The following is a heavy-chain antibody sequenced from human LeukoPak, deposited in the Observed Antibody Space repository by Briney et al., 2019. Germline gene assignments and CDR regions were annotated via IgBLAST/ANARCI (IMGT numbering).Heavy chain of an antibody. CDR3: AKPIAAAEFDY. CDR2: ISGSGGST. CDR1: GFTFSGYA. J-gene: IGHJ4*02. D-gene: IGHD6-13*01. Sequence: GGTLRLSCAASGFTFSGYAMSWVRQAPGKGLEWVSAISGSGGSTYYADSVKGRFTISRDNSKNTLYLQMSSLRAEDTAVYYCAKPIAAAEFDYWGQGTLVTVSS. V-gene: IGHV3-23*01.